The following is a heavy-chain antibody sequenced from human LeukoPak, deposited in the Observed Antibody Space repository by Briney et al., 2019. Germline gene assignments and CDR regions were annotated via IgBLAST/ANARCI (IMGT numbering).Heavy chain of an antibody. Sequence: SVKVSCKASGGTFSSYAISWVRQAPGQGLEWMGGIIPIFGTANYAQKFQGRVTSTTDESTSTAYMELSSLRSEDTAVYYCARGVERGSYYEGAFDIWGQGTMVTVSS. CDR1: GGTFSSYA. V-gene: IGHV1-69*05. J-gene: IGHJ3*02. CDR3: ARGVERGSYYEGAFDI. D-gene: IGHD1-26*01. CDR2: IIPIFGTA.